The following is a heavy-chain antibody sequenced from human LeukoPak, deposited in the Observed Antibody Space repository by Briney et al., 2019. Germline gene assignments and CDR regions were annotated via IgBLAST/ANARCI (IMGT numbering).Heavy chain of an antibody. Sequence: GGSLRLSCAASGFTFSSYAMSWVRQAPGKGLEWVSAISGSSGSTYYADSVKGRFTISRDNSKNTLYLQMNSLRAEDTAVYYCAKGATISTTGSIAVAGIDYWGQGTLVTVSS. D-gene: IGHD6-19*01. CDR2: ISGSSGST. CDR1: GFTFSSYA. V-gene: IGHV3-23*01. CDR3: AKGATISTTGSIAVAGIDY. J-gene: IGHJ4*02.